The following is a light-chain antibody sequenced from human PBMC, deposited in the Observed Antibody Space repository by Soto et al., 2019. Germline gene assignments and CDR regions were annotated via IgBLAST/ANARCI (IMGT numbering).Light chain of an antibody. V-gene: IGKV3-15*01. CDR1: QSVSSN. J-gene: IGKJ5*01. CDR2: GAS. Sequence: EKVMTQCPATMYMSPGERATLSCRASQSVSSNLAWYQQKPGQAPRLLIYGASSRATGIPVRFSGSGSGTEFTLTISSLQSEDFAVYYCQQYNNWPLTFGQGTRME. CDR3: QQYNNWPLT.